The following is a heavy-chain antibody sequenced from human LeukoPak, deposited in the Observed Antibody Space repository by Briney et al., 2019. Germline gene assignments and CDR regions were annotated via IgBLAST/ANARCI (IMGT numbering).Heavy chain of an antibody. V-gene: IGHV3-30*02. CDR1: GFTFRNYG. CDR3: AKDPGASVSGFYMDV. J-gene: IGHJ6*03. CDR2: IWSDGNNR. Sequence: GGSLRLSCAASGFTFRNYGMHWVRQATGKGLEWVSFIWSDGNNRFYADSVKGRFTISRDNSKNMLYLQMDTLRAGDTAPYYCAKDPGASVSGFYMDVWGKGTTVIVSS. D-gene: IGHD2-8*02.